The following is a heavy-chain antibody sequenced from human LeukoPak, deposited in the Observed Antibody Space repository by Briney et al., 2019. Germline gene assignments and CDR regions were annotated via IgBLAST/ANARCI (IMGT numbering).Heavy chain of an antibody. D-gene: IGHD3-16*01. CDR3: ARVITGGVDY. V-gene: IGHV1-2*02. Sequence: ASVKVSCKAPGYTFTGYYMHWVRQAPGQGLEWMGWINPNSGGTKYAQKFQGRVTMTRDRSISTAYMELSRLRSDDTAVYYCARVITGGVDYWGQGTLVTVSS. CDR2: INPNSGGT. CDR1: GYTFTGYY. J-gene: IGHJ4*02.